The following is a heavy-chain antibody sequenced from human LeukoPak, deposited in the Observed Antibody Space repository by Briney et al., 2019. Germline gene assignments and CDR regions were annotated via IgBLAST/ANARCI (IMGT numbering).Heavy chain of an antibody. CDR2: IYTSGST. J-gene: IGHJ6*03. Sequence: SSETLSLTCTVSGASIRSYSWSWIRQPAGKGLEWIGHIYTSGSTNYSPSLKSRVTVSVDNSRNDFSLSLTSVSAADTAVYYCASPSDTIFGVPGNYFYMDVWGEGTMVTVSS. V-gene: IGHV4-4*07. D-gene: IGHD3-3*01. CDR3: ASPSDTIFGVPGNYFYMDV. CDR1: GASIRSYS.